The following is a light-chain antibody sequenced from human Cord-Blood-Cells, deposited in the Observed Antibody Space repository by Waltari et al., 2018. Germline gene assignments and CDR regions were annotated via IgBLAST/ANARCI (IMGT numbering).Light chain of an antibody. CDR3: QQSYSTPYT. CDR2: AAS. Sequence: DIQMTQSPSSLSASVGDRVTITCRASQSISSYLNWYQQKPGKDHKLLIYAASSLQSGVPSRFSGSGSGTDFTLTIISLQPEDCATYYCQQSYSTPYTFGQGTKLEIK. V-gene: IGKV1-39*01. CDR1: QSISSY. J-gene: IGKJ2*01.